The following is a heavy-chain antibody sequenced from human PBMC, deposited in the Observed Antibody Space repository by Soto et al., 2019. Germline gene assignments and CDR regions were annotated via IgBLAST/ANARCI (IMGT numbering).Heavy chain of an antibody. CDR1: GGSISSGGYY. V-gene: IGHV4-61*08. J-gene: IGHJ3*02. CDR3: ARHDFGDNGLIGMAFDM. CDR2: IYYSGNT. Sequence: PSETLSLTCTVSGGSISSGGYYWSWIRQHPGKGLEWIGFIYYSGNTYYNPSLKSRVIMLVDTSKNQFSLKLRSVTGADTAVYFCARHDFGDNGLIGMAFDMWGQGTMVTVSS. D-gene: IGHD4-17*01.